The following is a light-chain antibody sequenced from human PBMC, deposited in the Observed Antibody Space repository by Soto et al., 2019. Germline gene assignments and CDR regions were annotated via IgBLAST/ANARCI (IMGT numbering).Light chain of an antibody. V-gene: IGKV1D-13*01. CDR2: DAS. J-gene: IGKJ5*01. Sequence: VQLTQSPSSLSASVGDRVTITCRASQGISSALAWYQQEPGKAPKLLIYDASSLESGVPSRFSGSGSGTDFTLTISSLQPEDFATYYCQQFNNFPITFGQGTRLEIK. CDR3: QQFNNFPIT. CDR1: QGISSA.